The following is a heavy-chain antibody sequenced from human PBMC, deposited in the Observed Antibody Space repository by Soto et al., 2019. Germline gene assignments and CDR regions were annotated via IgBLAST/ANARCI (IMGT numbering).Heavy chain of an antibody. V-gene: IGHV4-30-4*01. Sequence: QVQLQESGPGLVKPSQTLSLTCTVSGGSISSGDYYWSWIRQPPGKGLEWIGYIYYSGSTYYNPSPXSXXTISVDTSKNQFSLKLSSVTAADPAVYYCARADDYGDPIDYWGQGTLVTVSS. J-gene: IGHJ4*02. CDR2: IYYSGST. D-gene: IGHD4-17*01. CDR1: GGSISSGDYY. CDR3: ARADDYGDPIDY.